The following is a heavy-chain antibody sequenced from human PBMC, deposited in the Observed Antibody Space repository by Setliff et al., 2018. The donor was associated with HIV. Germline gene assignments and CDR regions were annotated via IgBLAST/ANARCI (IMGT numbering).Heavy chain of an antibody. J-gene: IGHJ4*02. V-gene: IGHV4-61*09. D-gene: IGHD4-4*01. Sequence: KTSETLSLTCTVSGGSISSGSYYWSWIRQPAGKGLEWIGHIYTSGSTNYNPSLKSRVTISVDTFKNQFSLKLSSVTAADTAFYYCARAFLAYRAVEFWGPGTLVTVSS. CDR2: IYTSGST. CDR3: ARAFLAYRAVEF. CDR1: GGSISSGSYY.